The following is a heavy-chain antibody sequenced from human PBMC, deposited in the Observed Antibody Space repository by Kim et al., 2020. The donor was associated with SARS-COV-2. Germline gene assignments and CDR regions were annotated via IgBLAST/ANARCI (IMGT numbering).Heavy chain of an antibody. Sequence: GGSLRLSCAASGFTFSSYAMSWVRQAPGKGLEWVSAISGSGGSTYYADSVKGRFTISRDNSKNTLYLQMNSLRAEDTAVYYCAKEGGDSSGWYPYFDYWGQGTLVTVSS. CDR2: ISGSGGST. D-gene: IGHD6-19*01. CDR3: AKEGGDSSGWYPYFDY. CDR1: GFTFSSYA. V-gene: IGHV3-23*01. J-gene: IGHJ4*02.